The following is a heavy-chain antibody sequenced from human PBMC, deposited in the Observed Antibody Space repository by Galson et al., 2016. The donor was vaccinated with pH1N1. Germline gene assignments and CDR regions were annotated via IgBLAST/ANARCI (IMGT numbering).Heavy chain of an antibody. CDR3: ARDESSCGDSFPDVFDI. J-gene: IGHJ3*02. CDR1: GFTFGSCG. D-gene: IGHD4-17*01. CDR2: ILYNGNDK. Sequence: SLRLSCAASGFTFGSCGIYWVRQAPGKGLEWVGNILYNGNDKYYADSVKGRFTISRDSSMTTVHLQMSSVTVEDTAVYFCARDESSCGDSFPDVFDIWGQGTMVTVSS. V-gene: IGHV3-30*12.